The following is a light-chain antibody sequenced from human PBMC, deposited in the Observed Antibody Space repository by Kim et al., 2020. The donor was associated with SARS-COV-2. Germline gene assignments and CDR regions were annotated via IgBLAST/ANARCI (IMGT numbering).Light chain of an antibody. CDR2: GAS. Sequence: SPGESATLSCRASQSVGRNLAWYQQKPGQAPRRVIYGASTRATGVPARFSGSGYGTEFTLTISSLQSEDFAVYYCQQYNNWPPLTFGPGTRVDI. V-gene: IGKV3-15*01. CDR3: QQYNNWPPLT. J-gene: IGKJ3*01. CDR1: QSVGRN.